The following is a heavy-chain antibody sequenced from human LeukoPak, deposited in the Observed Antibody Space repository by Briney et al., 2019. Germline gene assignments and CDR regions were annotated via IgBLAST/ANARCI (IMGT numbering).Heavy chain of an antibody. D-gene: IGHD1-26*01. Sequence: SVKVSCKASGGTFSSYAISWVRQAPGQGLEWMGGIIPIFGTANYAQKFQGRVTITADESTSTAYMELSSLRSEDTAVYYCASRVGATREDYYYYYMDVWGKGTTVTVSS. CDR1: GGTFSSYA. J-gene: IGHJ6*03. V-gene: IGHV1-69*13. CDR2: IIPIFGTA. CDR3: ASRVGATREDYYYYYMDV.